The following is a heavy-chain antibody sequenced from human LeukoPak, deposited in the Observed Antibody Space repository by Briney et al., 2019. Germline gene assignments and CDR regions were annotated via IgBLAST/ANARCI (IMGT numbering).Heavy chain of an antibody. CDR3: ARSGGGYYYDSSGYYVY. CDR2: INPNRGGT. CDR1: GYTFTGYY. Sequence: ASVKVSCKASGYTFTGYYMHWVRQAPGQGLEWMGWINPNRGGTNYAQKFQGRVTMTRDTSISTAYMELSRLRSDDTAVYYCARSGGGYYYDSSGYYVYWGQGTLVTVSS. J-gene: IGHJ4*02. D-gene: IGHD3-22*01. V-gene: IGHV1-2*02.